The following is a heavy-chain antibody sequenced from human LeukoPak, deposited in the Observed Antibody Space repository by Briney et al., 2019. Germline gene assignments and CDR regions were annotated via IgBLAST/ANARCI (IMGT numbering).Heavy chain of an antibody. CDR2: ISYDGSNK. V-gene: IGHV3-30*04. CDR3: ARDGTTTWIQLWFGTLFPGTQRDDAFDI. J-gene: IGHJ3*02. Sequence: GGSLRLSCAASGFTFSGSAIHWVRQAPGKGLEWVAVISYDGSNKYYADSVKGRFTISRDNSKNTLYLQMNSLRAEDTAVYYCARDGTTTWIQLWFGTLFPGTQRDDAFDIWGQGTMVTVSS. CDR1: GFTFSGSA. D-gene: IGHD5-18*01.